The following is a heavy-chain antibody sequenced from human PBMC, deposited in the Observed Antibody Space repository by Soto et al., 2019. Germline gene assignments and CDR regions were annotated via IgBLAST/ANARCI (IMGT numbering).Heavy chain of an antibody. D-gene: IGHD6-19*01. CDR3: AKDMSFGSGWFYFDY. V-gene: IGHV3-9*01. J-gene: IGHJ4*02. Sequence: PGGSLRLSCAASGFTFDDYVMHWVRQAPGKGLEWVSGISWNSGSIGYADSVKGRFTISRDDAKNSLYLQMNSLRAEDTALYYCAKDMSFGSGWFYFDYWSQGTLVTVSS. CDR2: ISWNSGSI. CDR1: GFTFDDYV.